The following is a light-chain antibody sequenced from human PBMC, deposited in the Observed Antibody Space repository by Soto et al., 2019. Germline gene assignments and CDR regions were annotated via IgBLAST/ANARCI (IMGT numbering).Light chain of an antibody. CDR2: KAS. V-gene: IGKV1-5*03. CDR1: QTISSW. CDR3: QHYNTYPWT. Sequence: DIQMTQSPSTLSGSVGDRVTITCRASQTISSWLAWYQQKAGKAPKLLIYKASALESGVPSRFSGSGSGTEFTLTISSLEPEDFATYYCQHYNTYPWTFGQGTKVDIK. J-gene: IGKJ1*01.